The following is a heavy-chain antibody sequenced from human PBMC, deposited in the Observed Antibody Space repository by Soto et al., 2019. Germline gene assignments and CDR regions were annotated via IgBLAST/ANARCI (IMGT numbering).Heavy chain of an antibody. CDR2: ISDDGRDR. CDR1: AFRFSTYG. V-gene: IGHV3-30*18. CDR3: AKDMKWGGMTTIHYFDS. D-gene: IGHD4-17*01. Sequence: PGGSLRLSCTAAAFRFSTYGMHWVRQAPGKGLELVAVISDDGRDRYYGGSVRGRFTISRDNAKSSLFLQMNSLRPDDTALYYCAKDMKWGGMTTIHYFDSWGQGTLVTVSS. J-gene: IGHJ4*02.